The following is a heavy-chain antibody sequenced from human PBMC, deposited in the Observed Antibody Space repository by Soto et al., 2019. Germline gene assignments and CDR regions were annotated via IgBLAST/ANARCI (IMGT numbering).Heavy chain of an antibody. J-gene: IGHJ6*02. Sequence: ASVKVSCKASGYTFTSYGISWVRQAPGQELEWMGWISAYNGNTNYAQKLQGRVTMTTDTSTSTAYMELRSLRSDDTAVYYCARDEPVTTADYYYYYGMDVWGQGTTVTVSS. CDR1: GYTFTSYG. D-gene: IGHD4-4*01. V-gene: IGHV1-18*01. CDR3: ARDEPVTTADYYYYYGMDV. CDR2: ISAYNGNT.